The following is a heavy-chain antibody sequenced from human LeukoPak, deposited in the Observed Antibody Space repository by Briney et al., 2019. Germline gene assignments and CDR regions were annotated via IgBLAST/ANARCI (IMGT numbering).Heavy chain of an antibody. D-gene: IGHD6-19*01. CDR3: ARVSIAVAGTRIDY. J-gene: IGHJ4*02. Sequence: SVKVSCKASGYTFTGYYMHWVRQAPGQGLEWMGRINPNSGGTNYAQKFQGRVTMTRDTSISTAYMELSRLRSDDTAVYYCARVSIAVAGTRIDYWGQGTLVTVSS. CDR2: INPNSGGT. CDR1: GYTFTGYY. V-gene: IGHV1-2*06.